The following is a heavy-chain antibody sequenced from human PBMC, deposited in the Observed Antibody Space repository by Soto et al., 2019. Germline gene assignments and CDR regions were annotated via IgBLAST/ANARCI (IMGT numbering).Heavy chain of an antibody. Sequence: GGSLRISCAASGFTFSNAWINWVRQTPGRGLEWVGRVKSKNDGGTTDFAAPVKGRFAISRDDSKNLVYLDMTSLHTDDTAMYYCTTDSLITTLTGLFDYWGHGTLVTVSS. J-gene: IGHJ4*01. CDR1: GFTFSNAW. V-gene: IGHV3-15*07. CDR3: TTDSLITTLTGLFDY. CDR2: VKSKNDGGTT. D-gene: IGHD3-22*01.